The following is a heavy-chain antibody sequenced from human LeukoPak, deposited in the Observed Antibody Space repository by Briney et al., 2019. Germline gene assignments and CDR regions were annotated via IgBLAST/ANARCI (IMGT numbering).Heavy chain of an antibody. CDR2: INHSGST. Sequence: SETLTLTCAVYGGSFSGYYWSWIRQPPGKGLEWIGEINHSGSTNYNPSLKSRVTISVDTSKNQFSLKLSSVTAADTAVYYCASLISSGWPFDYWGQGTLVTVSS. D-gene: IGHD6-19*01. CDR3: ASLISSGWPFDY. J-gene: IGHJ4*02. V-gene: IGHV4-34*01. CDR1: GGSFSGYY.